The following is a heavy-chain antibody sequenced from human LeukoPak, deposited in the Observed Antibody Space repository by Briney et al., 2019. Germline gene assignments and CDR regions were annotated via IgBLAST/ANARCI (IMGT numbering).Heavy chain of an antibody. CDR2: ISSSRITT. J-gene: IGHJ3*02. Sequence: GGSLRLSCAASGFAFSSYGMNWVRQAPGKGLEWVSFISSSRITTYYADSVKGRLTISSDNAKNSVFLQMNSLRADDTAVYYCARGPTAQGIAFDIWGQGTMVTVSS. CDR1: GFAFSSYG. CDR3: ARGPTAQGIAFDI. V-gene: IGHV3-48*03. D-gene: IGHD5-18*01.